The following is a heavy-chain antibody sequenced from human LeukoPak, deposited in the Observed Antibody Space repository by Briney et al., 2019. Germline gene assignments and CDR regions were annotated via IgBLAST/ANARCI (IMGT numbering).Heavy chain of an antibody. J-gene: IGHJ4*02. CDR3: ARDDGSSGVDY. CDR1: GASVSSSSYY. Sequence: SETLSLTCTVSGASVSSSSYYWGWIRQPPGKGLEWIGCIYHSGGTYYNPSLKSRVTVSVDRSKNQFSLNLSSVTAADTAVYYCARDDGSSGVDYWGQGTLVTVSS. D-gene: IGHD1-26*01. V-gene: IGHV4-39*07. CDR2: IYHSGGT.